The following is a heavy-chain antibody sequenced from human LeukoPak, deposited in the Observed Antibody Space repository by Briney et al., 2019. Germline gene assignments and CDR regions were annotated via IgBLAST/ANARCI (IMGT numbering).Heavy chain of an antibody. D-gene: IGHD3-10*01. Sequence: ASVKVSCKASGYTLTSYGISWVRQAPGQGLEWMGWICAYNGNTNYAQKLQGRVTMTTDTSTSTAYMELRSLRSDDTAVYYCARTKLWFGESRIDWFDPWGQGTLVTVSS. CDR1: GYTLTSYG. J-gene: IGHJ5*02. CDR2: ICAYNGNT. V-gene: IGHV1-18*01. CDR3: ARTKLWFGESRIDWFDP.